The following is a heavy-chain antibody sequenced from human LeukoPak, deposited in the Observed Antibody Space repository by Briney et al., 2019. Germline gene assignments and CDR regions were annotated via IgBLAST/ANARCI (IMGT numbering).Heavy chain of an antibody. CDR3: AKGPGLRSSGFRPFDY. V-gene: IGHV3-33*06. CDR2: IWYDGSNK. D-gene: IGHD6-19*01. Sequence: GGSLRLSCAASGFTFSSYGMHWVRQAPGKGLEWVAVIWYDGSNKYYADSVKGRFTISRDNSKNTLYLQMNSLRAEDTAVYYCAKGPGLRSSGFRPFDYWGQETLVTVSS. CDR1: GFTFSSYG. J-gene: IGHJ4*02.